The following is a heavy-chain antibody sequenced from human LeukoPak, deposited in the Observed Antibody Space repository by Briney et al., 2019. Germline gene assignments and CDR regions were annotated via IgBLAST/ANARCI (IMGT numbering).Heavy chain of an antibody. V-gene: IGHV4-38-2*02. Sequence: SETLSLTCTVSGYSISSGYYWGWIRQPPGKGLEWIGSIYHSGSTYYNPSLKSRVTISVDTSKNQFSLKLSSVTAADTAVYYCARVDVIVGATGGFDYWGQGTLVTVSS. CDR2: IYHSGST. D-gene: IGHD1-26*01. J-gene: IGHJ4*02. CDR1: GYSISSGYY. CDR3: ARVDVIVGATGGFDY.